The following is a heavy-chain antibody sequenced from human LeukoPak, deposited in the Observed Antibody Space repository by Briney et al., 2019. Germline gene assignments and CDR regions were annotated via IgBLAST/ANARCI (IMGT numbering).Heavy chain of an antibody. V-gene: IGHV3-23*01. CDR2: ISGRGGDT. Sequence: GGSLRLSCAASGFSFSTFAMNWVRQAPGKGLEWVSGISGRGGDTYYAESVRGRFTISRDDAKNTLYLQMTSLRAEDTAVYYCAQERVITLRDGGMLDYWGQGTLVTVSS. J-gene: IGHJ4*02. D-gene: IGHD5-24*01. CDR1: GFSFSTFA. CDR3: AQERVITLRDGGMLDY.